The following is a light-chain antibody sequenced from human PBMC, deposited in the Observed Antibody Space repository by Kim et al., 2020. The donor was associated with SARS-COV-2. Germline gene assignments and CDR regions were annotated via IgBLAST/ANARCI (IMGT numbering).Light chain of an antibody. J-gene: IGKJ2*03. CDR3: QPFHYWPLYS. CDR2: GAS. CDR1: PGLCSF. V-gene: IGKV3-15*01. Sequence: VSPGESGSLPCMARPGLCSFLALYQPKPSQAPRLLVYGASTSAPCIPAMFSRSGSGTVFPLTINSLPSEDFSFYYCQPFHYWPLYSFGQGTTLEI.